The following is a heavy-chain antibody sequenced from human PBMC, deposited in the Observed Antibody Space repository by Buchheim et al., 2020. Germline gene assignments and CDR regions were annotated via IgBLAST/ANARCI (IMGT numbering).Heavy chain of an antibody. Sequence: QVQLVESGGGVVQPGRSLRLSCAASGFTFSSYAMHWVRQAPGKGLEWVAGISYDGSNKYYADSVKGRFTISRDNSKKTLYLQMNSLRAEDTAVYYCARDRGGPFDYWGQGTL. CDR2: ISYDGSNK. V-gene: IGHV3-30*04. CDR3: ARDRGGPFDY. D-gene: IGHD3-16*01. J-gene: IGHJ4*02. CDR1: GFTFSSYA.